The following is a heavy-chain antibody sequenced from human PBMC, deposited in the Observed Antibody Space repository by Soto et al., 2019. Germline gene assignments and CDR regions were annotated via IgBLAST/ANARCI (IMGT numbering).Heavy chain of an antibody. CDR1: GYTFNAFY. CDR3: APAAAGTNPVDY. J-gene: IGHJ4*02. D-gene: IGHD6-13*01. V-gene: IGHV1-2*02. CDR2: INPSGDGT. Sequence: ASVKVSCKAFGYTFNAFYMHWVRQAPGQGLEWMGVINPSGDGTSYAQKFQGRVTMTRDTSISTAYMELSRLRSDDTAVYYCAPAAAGTNPVDYWGQGTLVTVSS.